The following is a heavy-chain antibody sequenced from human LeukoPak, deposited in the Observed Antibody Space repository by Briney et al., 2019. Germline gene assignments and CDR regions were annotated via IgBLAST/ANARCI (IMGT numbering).Heavy chain of an antibody. D-gene: IGHD2-2*01. CDR3: AKTYLSSSARVMDV. CDR2: IWHDGSKT. CDR1: GFTFSGYG. V-gene: IGHV3-33*06. J-gene: IGHJ6*03. Sequence: GGSLRLSCAASGFTFSGYGMHGFRQAPGKGLEGVAVIWHDGSKTYYVDSVKGRFTISRDGSKNKVYLQMNSLRAEDKDVYYCAKTYLSSSARVMDVWGKGTTVTVSS.